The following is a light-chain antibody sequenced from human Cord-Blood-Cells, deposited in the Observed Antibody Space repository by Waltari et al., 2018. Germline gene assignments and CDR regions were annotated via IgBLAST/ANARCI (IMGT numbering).Light chain of an antibody. V-gene: IGKV4-1*01. J-gene: IGKJ1*01. Sequence: DSVMTQYPDCLAVSLGERATINWKCSQSVLYSSNNKNYLAWYQQKPGQPPKLLFYWASTRESGVPYRFSGSGSGPDFTLTISSLQAEDVAVYYCQQYYSPPTWTFGQGTKVEIK. CDR2: WAS. CDR3: QQYYSPPTWT. CDR1: QSVLYSSNNKNY.